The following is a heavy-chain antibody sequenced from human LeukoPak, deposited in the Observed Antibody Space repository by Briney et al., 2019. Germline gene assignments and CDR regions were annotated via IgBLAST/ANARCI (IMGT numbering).Heavy chain of an antibody. CDR2: ISGGGGTT. CDR3: AKWRVYCTSTSCPHDGFDI. J-gene: IGHJ3*02. D-gene: IGHD2-2*01. V-gene: IGHV3-23*01. CDR1: AFTFGSYS. Sequence: GGSLRLSCAASAFTFGSYSMNWVRQAPGKGLEWVSTISGGGGTTYYADSLKGRFTISRDNSKNTLYLQMNSLRAEDTAIYYCAKWRVYCTSTSCPHDGFDIWGQGTMVTVSS.